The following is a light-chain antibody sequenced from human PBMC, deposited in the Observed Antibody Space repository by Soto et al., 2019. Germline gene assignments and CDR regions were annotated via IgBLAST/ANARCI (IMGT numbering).Light chain of an antibody. J-gene: IGKJ2*01. CDR2: GAS. V-gene: IGKV3-11*01. CDR3: QHRGKWPRT. CDR1: QSVGSY. Sequence: EIVLTQSPATLSLSPGERATLSCRASQSVGSYLAWFQQKPGQAPRLLIYGASNRATGFPGRFSGSGSGTDFALTISTLEPEDCGVYYCQHRGKWPRTFGQGTKLEIK.